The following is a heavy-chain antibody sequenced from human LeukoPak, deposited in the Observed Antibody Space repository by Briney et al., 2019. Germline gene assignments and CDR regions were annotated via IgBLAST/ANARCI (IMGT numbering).Heavy chain of an antibody. Sequence: GGSLRLSCAASGFTFSSYGMHWVRQAPGKGLEWVAVIWYDGSNKYYADSVKGRFTISRDNSKNTLYLQMNSLRAEDTAVYYCARGFGDTSGYYYVSAFDIWGQGTMVTVSS. CDR1: GFTFSSYG. CDR2: IWYDGSNK. D-gene: IGHD3-22*01. CDR3: ARGFGDTSGYYYVSAFDI. V-gene: IGHV3-33*01. J-gene: IGHJ3*02.